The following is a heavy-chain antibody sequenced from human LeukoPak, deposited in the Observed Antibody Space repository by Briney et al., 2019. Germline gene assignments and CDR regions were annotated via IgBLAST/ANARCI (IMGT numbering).Heavy chain of an antibody. CDR3: ARNYGDYVGYYYYGMGV. J-gene: IGHJ6*02. CDR2: IWYDGSNK. V-gene: IGHV3-33*01. D-gene: IGHD4-17*01. Sequence: GGALRLSCAASGFTFSNYGMHWVRQAPGKGLEWVAVIWYDGSNKYYADSVKGRFTISRDNSKNTLYLQMNSLRAEDTAVYYCARNYGDYVGYYYYGMGVWGQGTTVTVSS. CDR1: GFTFSNYG.